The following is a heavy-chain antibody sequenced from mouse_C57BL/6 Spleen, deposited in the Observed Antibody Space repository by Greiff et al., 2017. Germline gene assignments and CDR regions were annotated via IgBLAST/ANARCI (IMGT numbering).Heavy chain of an antibody. Sequence: QVQLQQSGAELVKPGASVKISCKASGYAFSSYWMNWVKQRPGQGLEWIGQIYPGDGDTNYNGKFKGKATLTADKSSSPAYMQLSSVTSEDSAVYCCARSDTLYALDYWGQGTSVTVSS. CDR2: IYPGDGDT. D-gene: IGHD5-1-1*01. V-gene: IGHV1-80*01. CDR1: GYAFSSYW. CDR3: ARSDTLYALDY. J-gene: IGHJ4*01.